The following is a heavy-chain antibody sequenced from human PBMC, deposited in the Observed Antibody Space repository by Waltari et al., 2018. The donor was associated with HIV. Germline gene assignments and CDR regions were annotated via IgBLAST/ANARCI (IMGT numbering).Heavy chain of an antibody. Sequence: EVQLVESGGGLVQPGGSLRPSCAASGFPFSRYWMPWVRQAPGKGLVWVSRINSDGSSTSYADSVKGRFTISRDNAKNTLYLQMNSLRAEDTAVYYCATINSSSWSFFDYWGQGTLVTVSS. V-gene: IGHV3-74*01. J-gene: IGHJ4*02. CDR2: INSDGSST. CDR1: GFPFSRYW. CDR3: ATINSSSWSFFDY. D-gene: IGHD6-13*01.